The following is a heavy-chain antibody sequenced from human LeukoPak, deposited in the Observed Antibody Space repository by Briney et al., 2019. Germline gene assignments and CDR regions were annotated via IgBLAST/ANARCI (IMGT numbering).Heavy chain of an antibody. CDR2: IFYSGST. J-gene: IGHJ4*02. V-gene: IGHV4-59*01. CDR1: GGSMNNYY. D-gene: IGHD2/OR15-2a*01. Sequence: SETLSHTCTVSGGSMNNYYWTWIRQPPGKGLEWIAYIFYSGSTNYNPSLKSRVTISVDTSKNQFSLKLNSVTAADTAVYYCARLRGNYFPDYWGQGTLVTVSS. CDR3: ARLRGNYFPDY.